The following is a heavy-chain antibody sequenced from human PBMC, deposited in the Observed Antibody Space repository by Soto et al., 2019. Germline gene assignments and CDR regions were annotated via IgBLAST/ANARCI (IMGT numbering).Heavy chain of an antibody. V-gene: IGHV3-15*07. CDR3: TTGSVVGG. J-gene: IGHJ6*02. D-gene: IGHD2-15*01. CDR1: GFTFSNAW. Sequence: EVQLVESGGGLVKPGGSLRQSCAASGFTFSNAWMNWVRQAPGKGLEWVGRIKRKIDGETTDYAAPVEGRFTISRDDSKDVLFLQMNSLKTEDTGLYYCTTGSVVGGWGQGTTVTVSS. CDR2: IKRKIDGETT.